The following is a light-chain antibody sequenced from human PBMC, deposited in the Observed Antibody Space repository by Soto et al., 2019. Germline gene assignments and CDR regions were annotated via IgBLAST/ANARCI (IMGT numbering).Light chain of an antibody. V-gene: IGKV3-15*01. CDR1: QSVGSN. CDR3: QQYNNWPPDRT. CDR2: GAS. Sequence: EIVITQSPATLSVSPGERATLSCRASQSVGSNLAWYQQKPCQAPRLLIYGASTRATGIPARVSGSGSGTEFTLTISSLQSEDFAIYFCQQYNNWPPDRTFGQGTKVEI. J-gene: IGKJ1*01.